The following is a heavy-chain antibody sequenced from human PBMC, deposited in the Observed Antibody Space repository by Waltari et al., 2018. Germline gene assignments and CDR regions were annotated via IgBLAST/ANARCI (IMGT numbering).Heavy chain of an antibody. V-gene: IGHV3-21*01. D-gene: IGHD6-13*01. Sequence: EVQLVESGGGLVKPGGSLRLSCAASGFTFRTYTMNWVRQAPGKSPEWVSSISSSSRFIYYADSMKGRFTISRDNAKNSLYLQMDSLRVEDTATYYCAREGSSWTPFDCWGQGTQVTVSS. CDR2: ISSSSRFI. CDR1: GFTFRTYT. CDR3: AREGSSWTPFDC. J-gene: IGHJ4*02.